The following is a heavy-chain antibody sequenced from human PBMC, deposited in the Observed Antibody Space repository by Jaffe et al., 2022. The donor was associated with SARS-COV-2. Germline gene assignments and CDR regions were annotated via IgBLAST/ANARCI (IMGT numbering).Heavy chain of an antibody. J-gene: IGHJ2*01. D-gene: IGHD3-22*01. V-gene: IGHV4-59*01. CDR3: ARDRDDSSGYLYFNL. CDR2: TYYSGST. CDR1: GGSISNYY. Sequence: QVQLQESGPGLVKPSETLSLTCIVSGGSISNYYWSWIRQPPGKGLEWIGFTYYSGSTNYNPSLKSRVTISVDTSKNQFSLKLSSVTAADTAVYYCARDRDDSSGYLYFNLWGRGTLVTVSS.